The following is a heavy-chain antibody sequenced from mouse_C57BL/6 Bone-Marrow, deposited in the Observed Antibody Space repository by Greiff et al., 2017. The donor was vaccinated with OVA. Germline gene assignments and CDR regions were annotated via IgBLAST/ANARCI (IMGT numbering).Heavy chain of an antibody. CDR1: GYAFSSFW. Sequence: VKLQESGPELVKPGASVKISCKASGYAFSSFWMNWVKQRPGKGLEWIGRIYPGDGDTNYNGKFKGKATLTADKSSSTAYMQLSSLTSEDSAVYVSARDYGSSSFADWGKGTLVTVSA. V-gene: IGHV1-82*01. CDR2: IYPGDGDT. J-gene: IGHJ3*01. CDR3: ARDYGSSSFAD. D-gene: IGHD1-1*01.